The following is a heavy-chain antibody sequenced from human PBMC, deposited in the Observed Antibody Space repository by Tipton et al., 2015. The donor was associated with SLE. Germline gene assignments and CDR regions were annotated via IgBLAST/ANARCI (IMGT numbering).Heavy chain of an antibody. Sequence: QSGPEVKKAGASVKVSCEASAYTFTSYYMHWVRQAPGQGLEWMGIINPSGGSTSYAQKFQGRVTMTRDTSTSTVYMELSSLRSEDTALYYCARAGAVASIYYYGMDVWGQGTTVTVSS. CDR3: ARAGAVASIYYYGMDV. J-gene: IGHJ6*02. CDR1: AYTFTSYY. CDR2: INPSGGST. V-gene: IGHV1-46*01. D-gene: IGHD6-19*01.